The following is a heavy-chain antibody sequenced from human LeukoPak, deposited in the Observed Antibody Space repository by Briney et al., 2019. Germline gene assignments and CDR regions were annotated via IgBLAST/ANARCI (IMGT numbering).Heavy chain of an antibody. J-gene: IGHJ6*03. V-gene: IGHV1-69*05. CDR2: TIPLFGTT. D-gene: IGHD1-1*01. Sequence: SVKVSCKASGGSFSSHAVGWVRQAPGQGLEWLGGTIPLFGTTRYAQKFQGRVTITTDESTRTAYMDLSSLTSEDTAVYYCARGSWDDVGYYYYYYMDVWGQGTTVTVSS. CDR3: ARGSWDDVGYYYYYYMDV. CDR1: GGSFSSHA.